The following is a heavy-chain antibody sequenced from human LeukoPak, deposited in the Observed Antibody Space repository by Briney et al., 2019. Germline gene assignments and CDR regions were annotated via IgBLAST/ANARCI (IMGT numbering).Heavy chain of an antibody. CDR1: GFTFSSYA. CDR3: AKDKRYCSGGSCQYFQH. Sequence: GRSLRLSCAASGFTFSSYAMSWVRQAPGKGLEWVSAISGSGGSTYYADSVKGRFTISRDNSKNTLYLQMNSLRAEDTAVYYCAKDKRYCSGGSCQYFQHWGQGTLSPSPQ. J-gene: IGHJ1*01. CDR2: ISGSGGST. D-gene: IGHD2-15*01. V-gene: IGHV3-23*01.